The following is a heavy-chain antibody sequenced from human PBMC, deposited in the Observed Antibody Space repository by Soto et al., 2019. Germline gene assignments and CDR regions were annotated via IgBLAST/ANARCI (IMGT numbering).Heavy chain of an antibody. Sequence: PGGSLRLSCAASGFTFGGDAMSWVRQAPGKGLECVSTIGSSGGTTYYADSLKGRFTISRDSSKNTLFLQMNSLRAEDTAVYYCAKGEGGSSTPLDYWGQGTLVTVSS. CDR1: GFTFGGDA. CDR3: AKGEGGSSTPLDY. V-gene: IGHV3-23*01. J-gene: IGHJ4*02. D-gene: IGHD1-26*01. CDR2: IGSSGGTT.